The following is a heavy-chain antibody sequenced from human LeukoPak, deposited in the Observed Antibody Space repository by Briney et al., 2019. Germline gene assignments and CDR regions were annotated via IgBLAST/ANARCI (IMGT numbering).Heavy chain of an antibody. D-gene: IGHD6-13*01. CDR3: ARSPYSSSWYPFAP. CDR1: GGSISSSNW. Sequence: SETLSLTCTVSGGSISSSNWWGWVRQPPGKGLEWIGEIYHSGSTNYNPSLKSRVTMSVDTSKNQFSLKLSSVTAADTAVYYCARSPYSSSWYPFAPWGQGTLVTVSS. J-gene: IGHJ5*02. CDR2: IYHSGST. V-gene: IGHV4-4*02.